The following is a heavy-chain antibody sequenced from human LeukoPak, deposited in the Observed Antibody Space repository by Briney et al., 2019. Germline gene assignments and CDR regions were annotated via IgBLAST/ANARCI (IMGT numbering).Heavy chain of an antibody. V-gene: IGHV3-74*01. J-gene: IGHJ6*04. Sequence: PGGSLRLSCAASGFTFSRYWKHWVRQPPGKGLVWVSRINPDGSSTNYADSVKGRFTISRDNAKNTLYLQMNSLRAEDTAVYYCAREWGIVVVPAPTDVWGKGTTVTVSS. D-gene: IGHD2-2*01. CDR1: GFTFSRYW. CDR2: INPDGSST. CDR3: AREWGIVVVPAPTDV.